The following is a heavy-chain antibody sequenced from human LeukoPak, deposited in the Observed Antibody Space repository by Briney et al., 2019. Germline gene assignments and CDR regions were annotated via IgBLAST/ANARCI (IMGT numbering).Heavy chain of an antibody. V-gene: IGHV3-23*01. CDR1: GFTFSSYG. D-gene: IGHD5-18*01. J-gene: IGHJ4*02. Sequence: GGTLRLSCAASGFTFSSYGMSWVRQAPGKGLEWVSTISGSGATTYYADSVNGRFTISRDNSKNTLYLQMNSLRAEETAVYYCAKDSRYGYRWDYDYWGQGTPVTVSS. CDR2: ISGSGATT. CDR3: AKDSRYGYRWDYDY.